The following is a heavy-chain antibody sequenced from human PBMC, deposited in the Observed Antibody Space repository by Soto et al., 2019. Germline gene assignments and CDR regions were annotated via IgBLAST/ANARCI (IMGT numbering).Heavy chain of an antibody. Sequence: PGEPLKIPGRGLGNTFTSHWIAWVRQRPGKGLEWMGFIYPGASDTRYSPSFQGQVTISADKSISTAYLQWSSLKASDTAMYYCAAAPYYDFWSGRPRWFDPWGQGTLVTVSS. CDR2: IYPGASDT. D-gene: IGHD3-3*01. CDR3: AAAPYYDFWSGRPRWFDP. V-gene: IGHV5-51*01. CDR1: GNTFTSHW. J-gene: IGHJ5*02.